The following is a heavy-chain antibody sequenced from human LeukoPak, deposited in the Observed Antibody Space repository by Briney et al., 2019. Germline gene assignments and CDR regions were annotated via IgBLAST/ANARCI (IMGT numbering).Heavy chain of an antibody. CDR3: ARDPYYYESSGYFFGAFDI. CDR2: IKPDGDEK. D-gene: IGHD3-22*01. Sequence: PGGSLRLSCAASGFTFSTYCMTWLRQTPGKGLEWVANIKPDGDEKYYVDSVKGRFTISRDNAKNSLHLQMNSLRAEDTAVYYCARDPYYYESSGYFFGAFDIWGQGTMVTVSS. V-gene: IGHV3-7*01. CDR1: GFTFSTYC. J-gene: IGHJ3*02.